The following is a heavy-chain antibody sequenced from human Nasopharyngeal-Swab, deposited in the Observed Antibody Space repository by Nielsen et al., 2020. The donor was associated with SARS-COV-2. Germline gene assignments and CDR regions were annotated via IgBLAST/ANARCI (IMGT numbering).Heavy chain of an antibody. CDR1: GFSFSTYW. J-gene: IGHJ4*02. CDR3: VRGYDY. V-gene: IGHV3-74*01. CDR2: INSDGSNI. Sequence: GESLKISCAASGFSFSTYWMHWVRQVPGKGPVWLSQINSDGSNITYADPVKGRFTISRDNSKSTLYLQMNSLKDEDTAVYYCVRGYDYWGQGTLVTVSS.